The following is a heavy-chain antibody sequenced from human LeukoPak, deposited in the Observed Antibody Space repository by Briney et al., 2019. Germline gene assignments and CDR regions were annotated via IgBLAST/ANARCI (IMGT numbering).Heavy chain of an antibody. J-gene: IGHJ4*02. V-gene: IGHV1-69*06. Sequence: SVKVSCKASGGTFSSYAISWVRQAPGQGLEWMGGIIPIFGTANYAQKFQGRVTITADKSTSTAYMELSSLRSDDTAVYYCARDKSYSSSWYSLDYWGQGTLVTVSS. CDR3: ARDKSYSSSWYSLDY. CDR2: IIPIFGTA. D-gene: IGHD6-13*01. CDR1: GGTFSSYA.